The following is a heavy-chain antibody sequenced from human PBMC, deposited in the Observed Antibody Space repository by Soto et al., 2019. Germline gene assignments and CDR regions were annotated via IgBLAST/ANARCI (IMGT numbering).Heavy chain of an antibody. J-gene: IGHJ4*02. CDR1: GFTFSSYE. CDR3: ARGVESNTISGEVLEYSDY. Sequence: TGGSLRLSCAASGFTFSSYEMNWVRQARGPGLEWSTDISSSRSTIHYAATVKGRFIMSRENCRSTVYLKMNSLRAEDSGMYNCARGVESNTISGEVLEYSDYWGQGTLVTVAS. V-gene: IGHV3-48*03. D-gene: IGHD3-3*01. CDR2: ISSSRSTI.